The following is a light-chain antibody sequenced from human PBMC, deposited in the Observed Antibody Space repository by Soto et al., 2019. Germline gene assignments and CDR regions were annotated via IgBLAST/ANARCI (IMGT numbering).Light chain of an antibody. CDR3: CSYAGSSSAYV. V-gene: IGLV2-23*02. CDR1: SSDVGSYNV. J-gene: IGLJ1*01. Sequence: QSALTQPASVSGSPGQSITISCTGTSSDVGSYNVVSWYQQHPGKAPKLLIYEVSKRPSGVSDRFSGSKSGNTASLTISGLQAEDEADYHCCSYAGSSSAYVXGTGTKVTVL. CDR2: EVS.